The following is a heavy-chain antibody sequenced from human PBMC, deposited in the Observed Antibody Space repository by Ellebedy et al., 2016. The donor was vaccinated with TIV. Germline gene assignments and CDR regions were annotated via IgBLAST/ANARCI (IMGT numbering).Heavy chain of an antibody. V-gene: IGHV3-53*01. J-gene: IGHJ3*02. Sequence: GESLKISCAASGFSVSTTYTKWVRQAPGKGLEWVSVIYSANTTYYADSVKGRFTISRDNSKNILYLQMNSLRADDTAVYYCATSSRGWGYDAFDIWGQGTMVTVSS. D-gene: IGHD6-19*01. CDR1: GFSVSTTY. CDR2: IYSANTT. CDR3: ATSSRGWGYDAFDI.